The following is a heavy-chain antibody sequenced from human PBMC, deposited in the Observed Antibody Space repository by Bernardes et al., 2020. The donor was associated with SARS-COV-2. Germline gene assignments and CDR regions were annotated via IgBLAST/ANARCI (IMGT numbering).Heavy chain of an antibody. CDR3: ATERQSLTVFGVGHDAFDF. CDR1: GFTFEDYT. Sequence: GGSLRLSCAASGFTFEDYTMHWVRQVPGKGLEWVSLVSWDGSTTNYADSVKGRFIISRDSSRNTVHLQMGTWSSRKEDTALYYCATERQSLTVFGVGHDAFDFWGQGTMVTVSS. V-gene: IGHV3-43*01. J-gene: IGHJ3*01. CDR2: VSWDGSTT. D-gene: IGHD3-3*01.